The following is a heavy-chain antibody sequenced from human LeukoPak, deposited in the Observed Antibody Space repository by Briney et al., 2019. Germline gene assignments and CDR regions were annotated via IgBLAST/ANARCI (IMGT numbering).Heavy chain of an antibody. CDR1: GFTFSSYS. D-gene: IGHD6-19*01. Sequence: GGSLRLSCAASGFTFSSYSMNWVRQAPGKGLHWVSSISSSSSYIYYADSVKGRFTISRDNAKNSLYLQMNSLRAEDTAVYYCARRGIAVAENWFDPWGQGTLVTVSS. CDR2: ISSSSSYI. V-gene: IGHV3-21*01. J-gene: IGHJ5*02. CDR3: ARRGIAVAENWFDP.